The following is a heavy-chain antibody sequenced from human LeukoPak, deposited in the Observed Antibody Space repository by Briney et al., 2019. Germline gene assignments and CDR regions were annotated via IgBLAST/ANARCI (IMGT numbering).Heavy chain of an antibody. D-gene: IGHD3-10*02. Sequence: SETLSLTCAVSGGSISSGSYSWNWIRQPPGKGLEWIGYIYHTGNTFYNPSLKSRVTISVDRSKNQFSLRPTSVTAADTAVYYCARGFFVRENPGSWFDPWGQGTLVTVSP. CDR2: IYHTGNT. CDR1: GGSISSGSYS. V-gene: IGHV4-30-2*01. CDR3: ARGFFVRENPGSWFDP. J-gene: IGHJ5*02.